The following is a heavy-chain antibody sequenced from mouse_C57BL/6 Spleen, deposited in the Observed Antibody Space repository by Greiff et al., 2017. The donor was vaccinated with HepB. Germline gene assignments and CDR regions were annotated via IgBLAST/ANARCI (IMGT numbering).Heavy chain of an antibody. D-gene: IGHD3-2*02. CDR3: TTRTAQALWFAY. J-gene: IGHJ3*01. CDR1: GFNIKDDY. V-gene: IGHV14-4*01. Sequence: EVQLQQSGAELVRPGASVKLSCTASGFNIKDDYMHWVKQRPEQGLEWIGWIDPENGDTEYASKFQGKATITADTSSNIAYLQLSSLTSEDTAVYYCTTRTAQALWFAYWGQGTLVTVSA. CDR2: IDPENGDT.